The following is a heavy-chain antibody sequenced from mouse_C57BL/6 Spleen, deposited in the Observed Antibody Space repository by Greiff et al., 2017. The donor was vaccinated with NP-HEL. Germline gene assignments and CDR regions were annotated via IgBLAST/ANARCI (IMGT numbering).Heavy chain of an antibody. CDR1: GYTFTSYG. CDR3: ARIVREWYFDV. Sequence: QVQLQQSGAELARPGASVQLSCKASGYTFTSYGISWVTQRTGQGLEWIGEIYPRSGNTYYNEKFKGKATLTADKSSSTAYMELRSLTSEDSAVYFCARIVREWYFDVWGTGTTVTVSS. V-gene: IGHV1-81*01. CDR2: IYPRSGNT. J-gene: IGHJ1*03.